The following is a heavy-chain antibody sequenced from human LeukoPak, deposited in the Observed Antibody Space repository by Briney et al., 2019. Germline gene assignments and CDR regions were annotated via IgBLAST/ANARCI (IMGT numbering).Heavy chain of an antibody. CDR2: IYYSGST. CDR3: ARARIAAAGED. CDR1: GGSISSSTYY. Sequence: PSETLSLTCTVSGGSISSSTYYWGWIRQPPGKGLEWIGSIYYSGSTYYNPSLKSRVTISVDTSKNQFSLKLSSVTAADTAVYHCARARIAAAGEDWGQGTLVTVSS. J-gene: IGHJ4*02. V-gene: IGHV4-39*07. D-gene: IGHD6-13*01.